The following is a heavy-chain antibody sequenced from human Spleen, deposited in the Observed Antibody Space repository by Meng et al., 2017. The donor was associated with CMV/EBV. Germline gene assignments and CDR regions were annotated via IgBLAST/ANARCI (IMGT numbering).Heavy chain of an antibody. CDR3: AQGNLYSDFSSDHNHDWFDP. D-gene: IGHD3-3*01. Sequence: TGGVGVGWLRQPPGKALEWLALIYWNNDKRYSPSLKNRLTITEDTSKNQVVLTMTNIDPVDTATYYCAQGNLYSDFSSDHNHDWFDPWGQGILVTVSS. J-gene: IGHJ5*02. CDR1: TGGVG. V-gene: IGHV2-5*01. CDR2: IYWNNDK.